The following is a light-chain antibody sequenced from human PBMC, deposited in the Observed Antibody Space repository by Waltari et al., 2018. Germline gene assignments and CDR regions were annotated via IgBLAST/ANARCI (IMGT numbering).Light chain of an antibody. V-gene: IGLV3-1*01. Sequence: SYELTQPPSVSMSPAQTASITCSGDKLGDKYVCWYQKKPGQPPVLVIYQDNKRPSGIPERFSGSNSGNTATLTISGTQALDEADYYCQAWDSSTVIFGGGTKLTVL. CDR2: QDN. J-gene: IGLJ2*01. CDR3: QAWDSSTVI. CDR1: KLGDKY.